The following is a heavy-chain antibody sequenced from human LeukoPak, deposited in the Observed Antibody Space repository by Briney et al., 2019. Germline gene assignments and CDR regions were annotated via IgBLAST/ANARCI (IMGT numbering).Heavy chain of an antibody. J-gene: IGHJ4*02. V-gene: IGHV3-23*01. CDR1: GFIFSTYA. D-gene: IGHD2-21*02. CDR3: AKDRGVTPIPFDY. CDR2: ISGSGDNT. Sequence: GGSLRLSCATSGFIFSTYAMSWVRQAPGKGLEWVSAISGSGDNTYYADSVKGRFTISRDISKNRLYLQMSSLRAEDTGIYYCAKDRGVTPIPFDYWGQGTLVTVSS.